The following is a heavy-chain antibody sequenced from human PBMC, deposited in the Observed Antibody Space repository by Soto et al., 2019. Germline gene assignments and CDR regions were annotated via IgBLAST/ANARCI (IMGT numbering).Heavy chain of an antibody. CDR1: GGTFSSYA. CDR3: GRDLGTVYYDSSGYLSYYYGMDV. CDR2: IIPIFGTA. J-gene: IGHJ6*02. Sequence: SVKVSCKASGGTFSSYAISWVRQAPGQGLEWMGGIIPIFGTANYAQKFQGRVTITADESTSTAYMELSSLRSEDTAVYYCGRDLGTVYYDSSGYLSYYYGMDVWGQGPTVTVSS. D-gene: IGHD3-22*01. V-gene: IGHV1-69*13.